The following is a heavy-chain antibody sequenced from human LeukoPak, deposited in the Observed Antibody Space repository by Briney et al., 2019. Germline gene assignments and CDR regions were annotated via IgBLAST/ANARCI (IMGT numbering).Heavy chain of an antibody. Sequence: SGTLSLTCAVSGGSISSSNWWSWVRQPPGKGLEWIGEIYHSGSTNYNPSLKSRVTISVDKPKNQFSLKLSSVTAADTAVYYCARDSGIAAAGTGGTFDYWGQGTLVTVSS. CDR2: IYHSGST. D-gene: IGHD6-13*01. CDR3: ARDSGIAAAGTGGTFDY. CDR1: GGSISSSNW. J-gene: IGHJ4*02. V-gene: IGHV4-4*02.